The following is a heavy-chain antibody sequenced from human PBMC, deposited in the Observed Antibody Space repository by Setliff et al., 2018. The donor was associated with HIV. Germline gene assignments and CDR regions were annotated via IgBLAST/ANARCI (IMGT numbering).Heavy chain of an antibody. CDR2: IYHAGNT. CDR3: ARDQRLSY. V-gene: IGHV4-38-2*02. CDR1: GYSISSGYY. J-gene: IGHJ4*02. Sequence: SETLSLTCTVTGYSISSGYYWAWIRQPPGKGLEWIGYIYHAGNTYYNPSLKSRVTISVDTSKNQFSLELNSVTAADTAVYYCARDQRLSYWGQGTLVTVSS.